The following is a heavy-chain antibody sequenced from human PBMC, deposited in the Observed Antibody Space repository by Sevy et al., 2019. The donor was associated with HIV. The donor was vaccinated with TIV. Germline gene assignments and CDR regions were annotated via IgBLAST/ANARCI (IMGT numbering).Heavy chain of an antibody. J-gene: IGHJ6*02. CDR2: INPNSGGT. CDR3: ARAGSGYCSGGSCYYYYYYYGMDV. V-gene: IGHV1-2*02. D-gene: IGHD2-15*01. CDR1: GYTFTGYY. Sequence: ASVKVSSKASGYTFTGYYMHWVRQAPGQGLEWMGWINPNSGGTNYAQKSQGRVTMTRDTSISTAYMELSRLRSDDTAVYYCARAGSGYCSGGSCYYYYYYYGMDVWGQGTTVTVSS.